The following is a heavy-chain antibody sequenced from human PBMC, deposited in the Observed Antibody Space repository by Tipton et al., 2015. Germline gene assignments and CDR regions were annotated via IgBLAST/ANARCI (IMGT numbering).Heavy chain of an antibody. CDR1: GFIFSNYG. V-gene: IGHV3-21*01. CDR3: ARDLEHGMDV. CDR2: ISSASGYI. D-gene: IGHD5-24*01. Sequence: GSLRLSCAASGFIFSNYGMNWVRQAPGKGLEWVSSISSASGYIFYADSVKGRFTISRDNAKNSLSLQMNSLRADDTAVYYCARDLEHGMDVWGHGTTVTVSS. J-gene: IGHJ6*02.